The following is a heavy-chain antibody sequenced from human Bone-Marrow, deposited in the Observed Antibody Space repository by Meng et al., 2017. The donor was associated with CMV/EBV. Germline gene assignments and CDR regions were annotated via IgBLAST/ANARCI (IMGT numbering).Heavy chain of an antibody. CDR3: ARGSFRVQTLY. CDR1: GFTFDDYA. Sequence: SLKISCAASGFTFDDYAMHWVRQAPGKGLEWVSGISWNSGSIGYADSVKGRFTISRDNAKNSLYLQMNSLRAEDTAVYYCARGSFRVQTLYWGQGTLVTVSS. CDR2: ISWNSGSI. V-gene: IGHV3-9*01. J-gene: IGHJ4*02. D-gene: IGHD3-10*01.